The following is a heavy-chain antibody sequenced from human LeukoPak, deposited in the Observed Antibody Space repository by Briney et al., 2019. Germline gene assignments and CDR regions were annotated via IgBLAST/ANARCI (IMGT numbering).Heavy chain of an antibody. CDR3: ARQPENYDILTGYRLWYFDL. CDR1: GGSISSSSYY. V-gene: IGHV4-39*01. Sequence: SETLSLTCTVSGGSISSSSYYWGWIRQPPGKGLEWIGSIYYSGSTYYNPPLKSRVTISVDTSKNQFSLKLSSVTAADTAVYYCARQPENYDILTGYRLWYFDLWGRGTLVTVSS. J-gene: IGHJ2*01. CDR2: IYYSGST. D-gene: IGHD3-9*01.